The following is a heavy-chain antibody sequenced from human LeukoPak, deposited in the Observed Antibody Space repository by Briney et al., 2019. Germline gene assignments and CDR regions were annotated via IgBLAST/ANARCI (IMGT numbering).Heavy chain of an antibody. J-gene: IGHJ4*02. V-gene: IGHV3-30*02. Sequence: GGSLRLSCAASGFTFSSYGMHWVRQAPGKGLEWVAFIRCTGSNKYYADSVKGRFTISRDNSKNTLYLQMNGLRAEDTAVYYCATDGKLGYYDTSGFFPDYWGQGTLVTVSS. CDR3: ATDGKLGYYDTSGFFPDY. CDR2: IRCTGSNK. D-gene: IGHD3-22*01. CDR1: GFTFSSYG.